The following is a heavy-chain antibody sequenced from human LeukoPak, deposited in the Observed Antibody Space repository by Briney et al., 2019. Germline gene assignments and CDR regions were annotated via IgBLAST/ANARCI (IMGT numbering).Heavy chain of an antibody. CDR2: ISGSGGST. J-gene: IGHJ4*02. CDR1: GFTFSSYA. D-gene: IGHD6-13*01. CDR3: ASLYSSSWYVIDY. V-gene: IGHV3-23*01. Sequence: GGSLRLSCAASGFTFSSYAMSWVRQAPGKGLEWVSAISGSGGSTYYADSVKGRFTISRDNAKNSLYLQMNSLRAEDTAVYYCASLYSSSWYVIDYWGQGTLVTVSS.